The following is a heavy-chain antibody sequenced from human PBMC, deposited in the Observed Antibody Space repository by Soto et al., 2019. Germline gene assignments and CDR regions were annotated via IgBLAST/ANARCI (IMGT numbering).Heavy chain of an antibody. V-gene: IGHV3-74*01. Sequence: EVQLVESGGGLVQPGGSLRLSCVASGFTFSDYWMHWVRQAPGKGLVWVSRIKFDGGITSHADSVKGRFTISRDNARNTVHLQMNSLRAEDTGVYFCARGVRNYYGVDVWAQGTTVTVSS. CDR3: ARGVRNYYGVDV. CDR1: GFTFSDYW. D-gene: IGHD2-2*01. J-gene: IGHJ6*02. CDR2: IKFDGGIT.